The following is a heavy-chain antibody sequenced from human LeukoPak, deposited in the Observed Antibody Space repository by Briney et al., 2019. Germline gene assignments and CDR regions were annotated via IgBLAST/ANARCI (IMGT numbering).Heavy chain of an antibody. CDR1: GFTFSSYG. J-gene: IGHJ4*02. CDR2: ISYDGSNK. CDR3: AKNSLRVVIIGGPDY. V-gene: IGHV3-30*18. D-gene: IGHD3-3*01. Sequence: GRSLRLSCAASGFTFSSYGMHWVRQAPGKGLEWVAVISYDGSNKYYADSVKGRFTISRDNSKNTLYLQMNSLRAEDTAVYYCAKNSLRVVIIGGPDYWGQGALVTVSS.